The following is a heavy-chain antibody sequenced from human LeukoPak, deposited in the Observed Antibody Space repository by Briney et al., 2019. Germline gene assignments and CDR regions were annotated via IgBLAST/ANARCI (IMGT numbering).Heavy chain of an antibody. J-gene: IGHJ4*02. V-gene: IGHV4-39*01. CDR2: IYYSGST. D-gene: IGHD5-12*01. CDR3: ARLVATDFDY. Sequence: SETLSLTCTVSGGSISSSSYYWGWIRQPPGKGLGWIGSIYYSGSTYYNPSLKSRVTISVDTSKNQFSLKLSSVTAADTAVYYCARLVATDFDYWGQGTLVTVSS. CDR1: GGSISSSSYY.